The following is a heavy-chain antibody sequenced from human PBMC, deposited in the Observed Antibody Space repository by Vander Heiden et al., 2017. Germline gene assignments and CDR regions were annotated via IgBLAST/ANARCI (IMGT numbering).Heavy chain of an antibody. CDR1: GGPLRSYY. V-gene: IGHV4-59*01. CDR2: IYNSGST. CDR3: ARDRRAAVAGFDY. D-gene: IGHD6-19*01. J-gene: IGHJ4*02. Sequence: QVQLQESGPGLVKPSETLSLTRPVSGGPLRSYYWSWIRQPPGKGLEWIGYIYNSGSTNHNPSLKSRVTISVDTSKNQFSLKLSSVTAADTAVYYCARDRRAAVAGFDYWGQGTLVTVSS.